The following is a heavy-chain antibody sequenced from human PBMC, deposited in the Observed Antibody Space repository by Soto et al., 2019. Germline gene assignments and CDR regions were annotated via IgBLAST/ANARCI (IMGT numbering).Heavy chain of an antibody. J-gene: IGHJ6*03. Sequence: SETLSLTCTVSGGSISSSSYYWGWIRQPPGKGLEWIGSIYYSGSTYYNPSLKSRVTISVDTSKNQFSLKLSSVTAADTAVYYCARRRELGYCSGGSCYVRDFYYYYMDGCGKGTTVTVAS. CDR1: GGSISSSSYY. CDR3: ARRRELGYCSGGSCYVRDFYYYYMDG. V-gene: IGHV4-39*01. D-gene: IGHD2-15*01. CDR2: IYYSGST.